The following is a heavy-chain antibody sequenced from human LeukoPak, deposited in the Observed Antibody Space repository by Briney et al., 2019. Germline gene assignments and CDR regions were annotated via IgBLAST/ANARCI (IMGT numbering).Heavy chain of an antibody. CDR1: GFTVSRNY. CDR2: IYTDGST. J-gene: IGHJ4*02. V-gene: IGHV3-53*03. Sequence: GGSLRLSCAASGFTVSRNYMSWVRQAPVTGLEWVSVIYTDGSTYYADSVKGRFTISRDNSKNTLYLQMNSLRAEDTAVYYCARDYGDYWGQGTLVTVSS. CDR3: ARDYGDY. D-gene: IGHD3-10*01.